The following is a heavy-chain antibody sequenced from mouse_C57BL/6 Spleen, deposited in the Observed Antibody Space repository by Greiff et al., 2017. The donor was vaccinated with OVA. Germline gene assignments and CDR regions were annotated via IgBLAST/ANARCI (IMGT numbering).Heavy chain of an antibody. J-gene: IGHJ3*01. Sequence: VQLQQPGTELVKPGASVKLSCKASGYTFTSYWMHWVKQRPGQGLEWIGNINPSNGGTNYNEKFKSQVTLSVDNSSSTAYMQLSSLTSEDSAVYYWARSESNYLSWFAYWGQGALVTVSA. D-gene: IGHD2-5*01. CDR2: INPSNGGT. CDR3: ARSESNYLSWFAY. CDR1: GYTFTSYW. V-gene: IGHV1-53*01.